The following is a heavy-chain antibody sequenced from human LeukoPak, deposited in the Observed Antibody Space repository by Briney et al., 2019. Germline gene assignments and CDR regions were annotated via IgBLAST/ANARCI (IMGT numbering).Heavy chain of an antibody. CDR1: GFTFSSYA. J-gene: IGHJ6*02. Sequence: GGSLRLSCAASGFTFSSYAMSWVRQAPGKGLERVSAISGSGGSTYYADSVKGRFTISRDNSKNTLYLQMNSLRAEDTAVYYCAKVTRAPLRTYYYGMDVWGQGTTVTVSS. V-gene: IGHV3-23*01. D-gene: IGHD1-1*01. CDR3: AKVTRAPLRTYYYGMDV. CDR2: ISGSGGST.